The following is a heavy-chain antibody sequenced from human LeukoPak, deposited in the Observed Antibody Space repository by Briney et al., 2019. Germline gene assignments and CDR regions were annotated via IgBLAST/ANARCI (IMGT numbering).Heavy chain of an antibody. V-gene: IGHV3-23*01. J-gene: IGHJ3*02. CDR1: RFTFSSYA. CDR3: AREVSFNYYDSSGYYSDAFDI. D-gene: IGHD3-22*01. Sequence: GGSLRLSCAASRFTFSSYAMGWVRRAPGKGLKWVSSISGSGDSTHYADSVKGRFTISRDNSKNTLYFQMNSLRAEDTAVYYCAREVSFNYYDSSGYYSDAFDIWGQGTMVTVSS. CDR2: ISGSGDST.